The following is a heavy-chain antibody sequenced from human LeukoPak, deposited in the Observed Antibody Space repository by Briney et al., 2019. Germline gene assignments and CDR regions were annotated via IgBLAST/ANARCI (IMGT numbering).Heavy chain of an antibody. J-gene: IGHJ4*02. CDR2: FDPEYGEK. CDR1: GDTLSQLT. Sequence: ASVKVSCKISGDTLSQLTIHWVRQAPGEGLEKMGRFDPEYGEKVFAQTFQGRVTMTGDTSTNTAYMELSSLRSEDTAVYYCATGIMIPAGFDYWGQGTLVTASS. CDR3: ATGIMIPAGFDY. V-gene: IGHV1-24*01. D-gene: IGHD3-16*01.